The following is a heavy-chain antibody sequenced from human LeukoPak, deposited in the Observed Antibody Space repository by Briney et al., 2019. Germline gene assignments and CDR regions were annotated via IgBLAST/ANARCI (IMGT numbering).Heavy chain of an antibody. V-gene: IGHV3-33*06. CDR1: RFTFSNYG. Sequence: GGSLRLSCAASRFTFSNYGMHWVRQAPGKGLEWVAVIWYDGSNKYYADSVKGRFTISRDNSKNTLYLQMNSLRAEDTAVYYCAKNVVGTTDWGQGTLVTVSS. CDR3: AKNVVGTTD. CDR2: IWYDGSNK. D-gene: IGHD1-26*01. J-gene: IGHJ1*01.